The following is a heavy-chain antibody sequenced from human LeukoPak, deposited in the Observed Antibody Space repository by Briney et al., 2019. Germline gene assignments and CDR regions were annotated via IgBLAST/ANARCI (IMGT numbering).Heavy chain of an antibody. J-gene: IGHJ4*02. CDR3: TRGGYVWGNYASGPSDY. D-gene: IGHD3-16*01. CDR1: GYTFIDYH. Sequence: GASVKVSCKASGYTFIDYHMNWVRQAPGQGLEWMGRINPSGGRTVYARRFQGRVNMTRDMSTSTIYMELSSLRSDDTAVYYCTRGGYVWGNYASGPSDYWGQGTLVTVSS. V-gene: IGHV1-46*01. CDR2: INPSGGRT.